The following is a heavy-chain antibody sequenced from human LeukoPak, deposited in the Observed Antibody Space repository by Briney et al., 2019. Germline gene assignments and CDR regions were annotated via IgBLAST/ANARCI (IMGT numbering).Heavy chain of an antibody. CDR2: SYYSGST. J-gene: IGHJ4*02. V-gene: IGHV4-59*01. CDR3: ARELYYGGNPFDY. CDR1: GGSISSYY. D-gene: IGHD4-23*01. Sequence: SETLSLTCTVSGGSISSYYWSWIRQPPGKGLEWIGYSYYSGSTNYNPSLKSRLTISVHTSKNQFSLKLSSVTAADTAVYYCARELYYGGNPFDYWGQGTLVTVSS.